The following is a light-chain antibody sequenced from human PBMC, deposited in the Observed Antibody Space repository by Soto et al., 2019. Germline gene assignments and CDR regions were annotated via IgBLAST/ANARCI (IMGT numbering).Light chain of an antibody. J-gene: IGKJ2*01. Sequence: DIQMTPSPSTLSASVGDRVTITCRASQSISGWLAWYQQKPGKAPNLLISDASSLESGVPSRFSGSGSGTEFTLTISGLQPDDFATYYCQQYSSYSSFGQGTKLEIK. V-gene: IGKV1-5*01. CDR3: QQYSSYSS. CDR2: DAS. CDR1: QSISGW.